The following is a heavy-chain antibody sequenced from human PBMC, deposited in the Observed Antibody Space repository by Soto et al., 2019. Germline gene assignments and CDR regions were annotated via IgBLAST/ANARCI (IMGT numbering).Heavy chain of an antibody. CDR1: GSTFSSYA. D-gene: IGHD2-15*01. J-gene: IGHJ6*02. CDR2: ISYDGSNK. CDR3: ARDLYCSGGSCFSYGMDV. V-gene: IGHV3-30-3*01. Sequence: GGSLRLSCAASGSTFSSYAMHWVRQAPGKGLEWVAVISYDGSNKYYADSVKGRFTISRDNSKNTLYLQMNSLRAEDTAVYYCARDLYCSGGSCFSYGMDVWGQGTTVTVSS.